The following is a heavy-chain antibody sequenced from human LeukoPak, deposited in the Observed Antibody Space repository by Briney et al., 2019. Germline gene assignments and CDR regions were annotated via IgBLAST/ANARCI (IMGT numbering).Heavy chain of an antibody. D-gene: IGHD3-22*01. CDR1: GYTFTSYG. V-gene: IGHV1-18*01. CDR3: ARERNYDSSGHDAFDI. J-gene: IGHJ3*02. CDR2: ISAYNGNT. Sequence: ASARVSCKASGYTFTSYGISWVRQAPGQGLEWMGWISAYNGNTNYAQKLQGRVTMTTDTSTSTAYMELRSLRSDDTAVYYCARERNYDSSGHDAFDIWGQGTVDPVSS.